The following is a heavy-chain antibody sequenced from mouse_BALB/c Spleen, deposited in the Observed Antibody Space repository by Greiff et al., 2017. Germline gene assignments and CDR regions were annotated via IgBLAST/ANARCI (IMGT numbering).Heavy chain of an antibody. J-gene: IGHJ3*01. CDR3: ARLDGNSPWFAY. CDR2: ISYSGST. Sequence: VQLQQSGPGLVKPSQSLSLTCTVTGYSITSDYAWNWIRQFPGNKLEWMGYISYSGSTSYNPSLKSRISITRDTSKNQFFLQLNSVTTEDTATYYCARLDGNSPWFAYWGQGTLVTVSA. V-gene: IGHV3-2*02. CDR1: GYSITSDYA. D-gene: IGHD2-1*01.